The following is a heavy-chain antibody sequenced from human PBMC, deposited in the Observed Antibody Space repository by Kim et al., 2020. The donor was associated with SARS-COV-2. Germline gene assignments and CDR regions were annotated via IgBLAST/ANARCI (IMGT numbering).Heavy chain of an antibody. CDR2: IYHSGST. Sequence: SETLSLTCAVSAGSISSSNCWSWVRQPPGKGLEWIGEIYHSGSTNYNPSLKSRVTISVDKSKNQFSLKLSSVTAADTAVYYCARTPGTMVRGVTFDYWGQGTLVTVSS. CDR1: AGSISSSNC. CDR3: ARTPGTMVRGVTFDY. J-gene: IGHJ4*02. V-gene: IGHV4-4*02. D-gene: IGHD3-10*01.